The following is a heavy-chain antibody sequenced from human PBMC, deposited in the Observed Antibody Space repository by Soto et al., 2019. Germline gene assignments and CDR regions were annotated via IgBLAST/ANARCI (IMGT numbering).Heavy chain of an antibody. CDR3: AKASSITMGRGVIGYFDY. J-gene: IGHJ4*02. CDR1: GFTFDDYA. V-gene: IGHV3-9*01. Sequence: EVQLVESGGGLVQPGRSLRLSCAASGFTFDDYAMHWVRQAPGKGLEWVSGISWNSGSIGYVDSVKGRFTISRDNAKNSLYLQMNSLRAEDTALYYCAKASSITMGRGVIGYFDYWGQGTLVTVSS. D-gene: IGHD3-10*01. CDR2: ISWNSGSI.